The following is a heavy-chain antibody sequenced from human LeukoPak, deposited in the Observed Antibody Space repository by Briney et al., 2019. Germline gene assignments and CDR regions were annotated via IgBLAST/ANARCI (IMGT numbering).Heavy chain of an antibody. V-gene: IGHV3-15*01. J-gene: IGHJ4*02. CDR1: GFTFSNAW. D-gene: IGHD3-16*02. Sequence: GGSLRLSCAASGFTFSNAWMSWVRQAPGKGLEWVGRIKSKTDGGTKDYAAHVKGRFTISSDDSKNTLYLQMNSLKTEDTAVYYCTTGDYVWGSYRYMDYWGQGTLVTVSS. CDR3: TTGDYVWGSYRYMDY. CDR2: IKSKTDGGTK.